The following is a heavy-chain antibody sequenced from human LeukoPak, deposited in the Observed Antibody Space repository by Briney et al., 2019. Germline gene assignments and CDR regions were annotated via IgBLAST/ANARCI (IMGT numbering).Heavy chain of an antibody. CDR2: ILVSGRTT. CDR3: ARALTTLTYEGY. V-gene: IGHV3-23*01. CDR1: GFTFSSYW. Sequence: GGSLRLSCAASGFTFSSYWMSWVRQAPGKGLEWVSTILVSGRTTYYADSVKGRFTISRDDSKNTLYLQMNSLRAEDTAVYYCARALTTLTYEGYWGQGTLVTVSS. J-gene: IGHJ4*02. D-gene: IGHD1-1*01.